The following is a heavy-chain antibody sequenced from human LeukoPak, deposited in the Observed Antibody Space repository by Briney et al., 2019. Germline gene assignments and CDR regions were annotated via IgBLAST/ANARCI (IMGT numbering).Heavy chain of an antibody. CDR3: ARGVEPLAANTLAY. Sequence: GGSLRLSCAASGFTVITNDMTWVRQAPGKGLEWVSVLYSDGNTKYADSVQGRFTISRDNSKNTLYLEMNSLSPGDTAVYYWARGVEPLAANTLAYWGQGTLVTVSS. CDR2: LYSDGNT. V-gene: IGHV3-53*01. CDR1: GFTVITND. D-gene: IGHD1-14*01. J-gene: IGHJ4*02.